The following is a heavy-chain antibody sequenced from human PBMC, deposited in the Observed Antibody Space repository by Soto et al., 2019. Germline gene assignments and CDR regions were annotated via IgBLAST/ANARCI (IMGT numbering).Heavy chain of an antibody. CDR2: TYYSGST. J-gene: IGHJ6*04. V-gene: IGHV4-39*01. CDR1: GGSISSSSYY. Sequence: SETLSLTCTVSGGSISSSSYYWGWIRQPPGKGLEWIGSTYYSGSTYYNPSLKSRVTISVDTSKNQFSLKLSSVTAADTAVYYCASPSYYYDSSAYDYYYGTHVRGEGTTVTVSS. D-gene: IGHD3-22*01. CDR3: ASPSYYYDSSAYDYYYGTHV.